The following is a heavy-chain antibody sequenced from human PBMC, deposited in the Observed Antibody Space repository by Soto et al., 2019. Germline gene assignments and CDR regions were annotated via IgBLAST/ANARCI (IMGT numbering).Heavy chain of an antibody. Sequence: EVQLVESGGGLVQPGGSLRLSCAASGFTFSSYAMHWVRQAPGKGVEYVSDISSNGGSTYYANSVKGRFTISRDNSKNTLYLQRGSMRAEDMAVYYCARRGYSGYEIDYWGQGTLVTVSS. V-gene: IGHV3-64*01. CDR3: ARRGYSGYEIDY. CDR2: ISSNGGST. CDR1: GFTFSSYA. D-gene: IGHD5-12*01. J-gene: IGHJ4*02.